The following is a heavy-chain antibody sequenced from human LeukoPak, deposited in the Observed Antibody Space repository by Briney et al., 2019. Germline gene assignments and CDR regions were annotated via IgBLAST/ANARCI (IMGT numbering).Heavy chain of an antibody. D-gene: IGHD3-22*01. CDR1: AGSISSGDYY. CDR2: IYSPGTN. V-gene: IGHV4-61*02. J-gene: IGHJ3*02. CDR3: ARGIGTSYDSSRDAFDM. Sequence: PSGTLSLTCTVSAGSISSGDYYWSWIRQPAGKGLEWIGRIYSPGTNYNYNPSLKSRVTISIDTSKNQFSLKLTSVTAADTAVYYCARGIGTSYDSSRDAFDMWGQGTMVTVSS.